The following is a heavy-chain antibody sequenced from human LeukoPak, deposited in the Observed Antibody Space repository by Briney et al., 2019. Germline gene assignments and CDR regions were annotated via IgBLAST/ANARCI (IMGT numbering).Heavy chain of an antibody. D-gene: IGHD6-19*01. CDR1: DGSISSGTYS. Sequence: SETLSLTCAVSDGSISSGTYSWSWIRQPPGKGLEWIGYISHSGSTYYNPSLKSRVTISVDRSTNQFSLKLSSVTAADTAVYYCARGQDSSGWYYYYGMDVWGQGTTVTVSS. V-gene: IGHV4-30-2*01. CDR2: ISHSGST. J-gene: IGHJ6*02. CDR3: ARGQDSSGWYYYYGMDV.